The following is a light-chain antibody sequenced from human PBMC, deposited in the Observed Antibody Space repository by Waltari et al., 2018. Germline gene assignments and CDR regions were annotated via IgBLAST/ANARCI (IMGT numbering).Light chain of an antibody. CDR2: HDA. CDR3: QAWDTHTPVL. J-gene: IGLJ2*01. CDR1: NLGDKF. Sequence: SYDLTQPPSVSVSPGQAVSITCSGANLGDKFVSWYQQRPGQSPVLVIYHDAKRPSGIPDRFSGSNSGNTATLTIRGTQAVDEADYYCQAWDTHTPVLFGGGTKLTVL. V-gene: IGLV3-1*01.